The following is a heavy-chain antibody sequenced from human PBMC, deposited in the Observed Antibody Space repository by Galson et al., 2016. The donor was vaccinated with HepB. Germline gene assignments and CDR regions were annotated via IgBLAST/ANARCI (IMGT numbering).Heavy chain of an antibody. CDR3: ARRTLQPSFDY. V-gene: IGHV4-59*08. CDR1: GGSMSSYY. J-gene: IGHJ4*02. Sequence: SETLSLTCTVSGGSMSSYYWSWIRQPPGKRLEWIGYIYYSGTTNYNPSLKSRVTISVDTSKNQFSLELSSVTAADTAVYYCARRTLQPSFDYWGQGTPVSVSS. D-gene: IGHD1-14*01. CDR2: IYYSGTT.